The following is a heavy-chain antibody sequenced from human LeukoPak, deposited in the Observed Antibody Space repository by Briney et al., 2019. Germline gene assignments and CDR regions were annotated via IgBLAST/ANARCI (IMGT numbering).Heavy chain of an antibody. J-gene: IGHJ4*02. Sequence: SVKVSCKASGGTFSSYAISWVRQAPGQGLEWMGGIIPIFGTANYAQKFQGRVTITADESTSTAYMELSSLRSEDTAVYYCARVGYYYDSSGYYSPDYWGQGTLVTVSS. V-gene: IGHV1-69*13. D-gene: IGHD3-22*01. CDR1: GGTFSSYA. CDR3: ARVGYYYDSSGYYSPDY. CDR2: IIPIFGTA.